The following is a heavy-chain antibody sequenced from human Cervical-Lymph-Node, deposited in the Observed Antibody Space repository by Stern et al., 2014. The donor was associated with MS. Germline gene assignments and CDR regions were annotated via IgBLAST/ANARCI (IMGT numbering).Heavy chain of an antibody. Sequence: QVQLMQSGAEVKKPGSSVKVSCKASGGTLSSLAISWVRQAPGQGLEWMGGIIPTFNTAAYAQKFQGRVTITADKSTNTVYMEVSSLRPEDTAVYYCAKDPPLGVLREGGYKYFDVDVWGQGTPVTVSS. CDR2: IIPTFNTA. CDR1: GGTLSSLA. J-gene: IGHJ6*02. D-gene: IGHD3-3*01. CDR3: AKDPPLGVLREGGYKYFDVDV. V-gene: IGHV1-69*06.